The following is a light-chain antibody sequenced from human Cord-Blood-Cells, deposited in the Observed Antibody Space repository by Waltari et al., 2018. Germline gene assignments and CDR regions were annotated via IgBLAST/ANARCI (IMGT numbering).Light chain of an antibody. CDR3: QQSYSTPRT. Sequence: DIQMTQSPSSLSASVGDRVTITCRTSQSISSYLNWYQQKPGKAPKPLIYAASSLQSGVPSRFSGSGSGTDFTLTISSLQPEDFAPYYCQQSYSTPRTFGQGTKVEIK. CDR1: QSISSY. CDR2: AAS. J-gene: IGKJ1*01. V-gene: IGKV1-39*01.